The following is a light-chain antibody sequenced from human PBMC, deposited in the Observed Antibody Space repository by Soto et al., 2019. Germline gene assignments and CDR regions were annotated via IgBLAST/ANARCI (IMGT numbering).Light chain of an antibody. V-gene: IGKV3-20*01. J-gene: IGKJ4*01. CDR1: QSVSNNY. CDR2: GAS. Sequence: EIVLTQSPGTLSLSPGERATLSCRASQSVSNNYLAWYQQKPGQAPRLLISGASSRATGIPDRFSGSGSGTDFTLTINKLEPEDFAVYYCQQCDSSQGLTFGGGTKVEIK. CDR3: QQCDSSQGLT.